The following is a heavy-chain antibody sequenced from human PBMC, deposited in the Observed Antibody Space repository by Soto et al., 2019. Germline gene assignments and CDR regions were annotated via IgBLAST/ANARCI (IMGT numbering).Heavy chain of an antibody. CDR1: GFSLIPVGVG. CDR2: IYWDNDK. J-gene: IGHJ3*02. CDR3: AHLTITYGGVIGLDAFDT. D-gene: IGHD3-16*02. V-gene: IGHV2-5*02. Sequence: QITLKESAPTLVQPTETLTLTCTFCGFSLIPVGVGVGWIRPPPGKALEWVAVIYWDNDKRYNPSLNSRLSITTATSRTQVVLTMTNMEPVDTGTYFCAHLTITYGGVIGLDAFDTWGQGTLVTVSS.